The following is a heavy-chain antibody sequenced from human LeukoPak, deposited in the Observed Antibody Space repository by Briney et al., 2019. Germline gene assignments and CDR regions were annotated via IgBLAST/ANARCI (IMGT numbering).Heavy chain of an antibody. V-gene: IGHV3-23*01. D-gene: IGHD1-7*01. J-gene: IGHJ4*02. CDR3: ARDEGSSENWNYAQY. CDR2: ISGSGGST. CDR1: GFTFNNYA. Sequence: GGSLRLSCAASGFTFNNYAMSWVRQAPGKGLEWVSAISGSGGSTYYADSVKGRFTISRDISKNTLYLQMNSLRAEDTAVYYCARDEGSSENWNYAQYWGQGTLVTVSS.